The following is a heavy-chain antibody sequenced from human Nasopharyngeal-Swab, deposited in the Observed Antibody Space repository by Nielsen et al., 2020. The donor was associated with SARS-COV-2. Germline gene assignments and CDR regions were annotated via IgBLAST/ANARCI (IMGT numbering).Heavy chain of an antibody. CDR3: ASLLWFGELPSDYYYYGMDV. J-gene: IGHJ6*02. CDR2: IKQDGSEI. Sequence: GESLKISCAASGFTFSNYWMSWVRQAPGKGLEWVANIKQDGSEIYYVDSLKGRFTISRDNAKNSLYLQMNSLRAEDTAVYYCASLLWFGELPSDYYYYGMDVWGQGTTATVSS. V-gene: IGHV3-7*01. D-gene: IGHD3-10*01. CDR1: GFTFSNYW.